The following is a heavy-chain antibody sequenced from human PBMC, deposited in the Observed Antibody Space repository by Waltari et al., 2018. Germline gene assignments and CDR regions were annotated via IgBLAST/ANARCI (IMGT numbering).Heavy chain of an antibody. Sequence: QVQLVQSGAEVKKSGASVKVSCKASGYTFTDFFIHWVRQAPGQGLEWMGRINPKRGDRSYAQKFQGRVTLTGDTSITTAYMELTGLRSDDTAIYYCARSGGGTTTFGVAEWGQGSLVTVSS. J-gene: IGHJ4*02. CDR2: INPKRGDR. CDR3: ARSGGGTTTFGVAE. D-gene: IGHD3-3*01. CDR1: GYTFTDFF. V-gene: IGHV1-2*06.